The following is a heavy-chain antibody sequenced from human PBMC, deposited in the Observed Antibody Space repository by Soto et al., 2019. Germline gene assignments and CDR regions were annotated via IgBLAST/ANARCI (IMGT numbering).Heavy chain of an antibody. CDR1: GFTFKNYG. V-gene: IGHV3-33*01. CDR2: IWADGNNK. Sequence: QVQLLDSGGGVVQPGRSLRLSCAASGFTFKNYGMHWVRQAPGKGLEGVAVIWADGNNKFYAEYVKGRFTIFRDNSRDSLNLQMDSLRVEDSAMYYCVRERGPFNDFDIWGRGTMVTVSS. CDR3: VRERGPFNDFDI. J-gene: IGHJ3*02.